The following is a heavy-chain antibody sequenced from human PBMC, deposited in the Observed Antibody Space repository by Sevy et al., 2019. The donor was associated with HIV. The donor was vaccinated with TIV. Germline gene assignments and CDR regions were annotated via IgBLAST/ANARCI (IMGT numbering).Heavy chain of an antibody. CDR3: ARDLWFGGCWGTWFDP. J-gene: IGHJ5*02. V-gene: IGHV3-11*04. CDR1: GFTFSNYY. CDR2: ISGSGSTI. D-gene: IGHD3-10*01. Sequence: GGSLRLSCAASGFTFSNYYMSWIRQAPGKGLEWVSYISGSGSTIYYADSVKGRFTISRDNARTSLFLQMDSLRDEDTALYYCARDLWFGGCWGTWFDPWGQGSLVTVSS.